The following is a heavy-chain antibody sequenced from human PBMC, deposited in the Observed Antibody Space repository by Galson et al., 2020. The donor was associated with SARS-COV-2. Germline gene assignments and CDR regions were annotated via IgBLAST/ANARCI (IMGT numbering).Heavy chain of an antibody. Sequence: SETLSLTCAVSGGSISSDNWWSWVRQPPGKGLEWIGDIYHSGTTNYNPSLKSRVTISVDKSKNQFSLNLKSVTAADTAVYFCSRAKTGAQFDSWGQGTLVNVS. CDR2: IYHSGTT. CDR1: GGSISSDNW. CDR3: SRAKTGAQFDS. D-gene: IGHD7-27*01. J-gene: IGHJ4*02. V-gene: IGHV4-4*02.